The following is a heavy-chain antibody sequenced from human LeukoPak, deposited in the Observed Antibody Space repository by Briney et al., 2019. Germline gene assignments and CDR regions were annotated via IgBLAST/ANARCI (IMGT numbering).Heavy chain of an antibody. J-gene: IGHJ6*02. CDR1: GGYISSDY. CDR2: VYYSGRT. Sequence: SETLSLTCTVSGGYISSDYWSWIRQPPGKGLEWIGYVYYSGRTNYNPSLKSRVTISVDTSKNQFSLKLSSVTAADTAVYYCARTFSESYYYYGMDVWGQGTTVTVSS. CDR3: ARTFSESYYYYGMDV. V-gene: IGHV4-59*01. D-gene: IGHD1-26*01.